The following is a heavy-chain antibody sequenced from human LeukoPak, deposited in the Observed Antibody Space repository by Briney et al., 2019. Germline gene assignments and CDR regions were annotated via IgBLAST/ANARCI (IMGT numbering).Heavy chain of an antibody. Sequence: SETLSLTCTVSGGSISSYYWSWIRQPPGKVLEWIGYIYYSGSTNYNPSLKSRVTISVDTSKNQFSLKLSSVTAADTAVYYCARLPHFDGDGKWADYWGQGTLVSLSS. V-gene: IGHV4-59*08. CDR2: IYYSGST. D-gene: IGHD3-9*01. J-gene: IGHJ4*02. CDR1: GGSISSYY. CDR3: ARLPHFDGDGKWADY.